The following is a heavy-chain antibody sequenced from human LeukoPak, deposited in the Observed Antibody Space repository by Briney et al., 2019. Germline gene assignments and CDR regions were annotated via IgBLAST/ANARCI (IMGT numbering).Heavy chain of an antibody. CDR2: ISAYNGNT. V-gene: IGHV1-18*01. CDR3: ARVWYIASSSFDP. J-gene: IGHJ5*02. Sequence: GASVTVSCTASGYTFTSYGISWVRQAPGQGLEWMGWISAYNGNTNYAQKLQGRVTMTTDTSTSTAYMELRSLRSDDTAVYYCARVWYIASSSFDPWGQGTLVNVSS. CDR1: GYTFTSYG. D-gene: IGHD2-2*01.